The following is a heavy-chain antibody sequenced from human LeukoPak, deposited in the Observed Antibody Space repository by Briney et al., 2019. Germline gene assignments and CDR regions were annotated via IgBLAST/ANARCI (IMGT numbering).Heavy chain of an antibody. CDR1: GGSFSGYY. D-gene: IGHD3-22*01. J-gene: IGHJ3*02. CDR2: INHSGST. CDR3: ARGGDSSTYYLTDAFDI. V-gene: IGHV4-34*01. Sequence: SETLSLTCAVYGGSFSGYYWSWIRHPPGKGLEWIGEINHSGSTNYNPSLKSRVTISVDTSKNQFSLKLSSVTAADTAVYYCARGGDSSTYYLTDAFDIWGQGTMVTVSS.